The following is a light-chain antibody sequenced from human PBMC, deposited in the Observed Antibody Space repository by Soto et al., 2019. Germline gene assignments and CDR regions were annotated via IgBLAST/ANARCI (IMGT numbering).Light chain of an antibody. CDR2: DVS. Sequence: QSALTQPASVSGSPGQSITISCTGTSSDVAGYNYVSWYQQHPGKAPKLMIYDVSNRPSGVSNRFSGSKSGNTASLTISGLQDEDEAAYYCSSYTSSGSLEVFGTGTKLTVL. V-gene: IGLV2-14*01. J-gene: IGLJ1*01. CDR3: SSYTSSGSLEV. CDR1: SSDVAGYNY.